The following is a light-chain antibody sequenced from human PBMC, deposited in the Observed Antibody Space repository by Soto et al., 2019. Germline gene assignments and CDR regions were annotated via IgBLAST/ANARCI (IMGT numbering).Light chain of an antibody. CDR1: QDISNY. CDR3: QQSYSTPRT. CDR2: AAS. Sequence: DIQMTQSPSSLSASVGDRVTITCQASQDISNYLNWYQQKPGKAPKLLIYAASSLQSGVPSRFSGSGSGTDFTLTISSLQHEDFETYYCQQSYSTPRTFGPGTKVDIK. V-gene: IGKV1-39*01. J-gene: IGKJ3*01.